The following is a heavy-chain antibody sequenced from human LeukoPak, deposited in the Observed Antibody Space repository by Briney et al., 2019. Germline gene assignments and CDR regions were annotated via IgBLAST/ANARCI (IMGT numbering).Heavy chain of an antibody. CDR3: ARTRRGVGAVFDY. D-gene: IGHD1-26*01. V-gene: IGHV3-23*01. CDR1: GFTFSSYA. CDR2: ISGSGGST. J-gene: IGHJ4*02. Sequence: QTGGSLRLSCAASGFTFSSYAMSWVRQAPGKGLEWVSAISGSGGSTYYADSVKGRFTISRDNAKNSLYLQMNSLRAEDTAVYYCARTRRGVGAVFDYWGQGTLVTVSS.